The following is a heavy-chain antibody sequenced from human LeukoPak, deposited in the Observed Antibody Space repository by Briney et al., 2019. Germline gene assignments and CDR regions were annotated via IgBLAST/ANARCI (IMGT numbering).Heavy chain of an antibody. V-gene: IGHV1-69*01. CDR1: GFIFSSYA. CDR3: ASRNNWNGVAFDY. CDR2: IIPIFGTA. D-gene: IGHD1-20*01. J-gene: IGHJ4*02. Sequence: PGGSLRLSCAASGFIFSSYAISWVRQAPGQGLEWMGGIIPIFGTANYAQKFQGRVTITADESTSTAYMELSSLRSEDTAVYYCASRNNWNGVAFDYWGQGTLVTVSS.